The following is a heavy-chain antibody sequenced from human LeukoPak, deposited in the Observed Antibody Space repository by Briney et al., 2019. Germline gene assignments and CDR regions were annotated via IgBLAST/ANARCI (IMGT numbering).Heavy chain of an antibody. V-gene: IGHV4-39*01. CDR2: IYYSGTT. J-gene: IGHJ3*02. Sequence: SETLSLTCTVSGGSINYGGWIRQPPGKGLEWIGSIYYSGTTYYNPSLKSRVTLSVDTSKNQFSLKLTSVTAADTAVYYCARSYGGHSVCDAFDIWGQGTMVTVSS. D-gene: IGHD4-23*01. CDR1: GGSINY. CDR3: ARSYGGHSVCDAFDI.